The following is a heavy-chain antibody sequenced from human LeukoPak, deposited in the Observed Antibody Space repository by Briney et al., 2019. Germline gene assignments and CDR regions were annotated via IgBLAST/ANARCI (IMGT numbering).Heavy chain of an antibody. Sequence: GGSLRLSCAASGFIFSSYWMSWVRQVPGKGLEWVANIKQDGTETSYVDSVEGRFTISRDNAKNSLILQMNSLRADDTALYYCARGVTSAWYLRYYFEYWGQGIMVTVSS. D-gene: IGHD6-13*01. J-gene: IGHJ4*02. CDR1: GFIFSSYW. V-gene: IGHV3-7*03. CDR3: ARGVTSAWYLRYYFEY. CDR2: IKQDGTET.